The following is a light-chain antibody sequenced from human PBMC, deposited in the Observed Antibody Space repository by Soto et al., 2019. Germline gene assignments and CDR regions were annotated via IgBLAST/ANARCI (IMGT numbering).Light chain of an antibody. CDR2: GAS. Sequence: EIVMTQSPATLSVSPGERATLSCRASQSTSDTLAWYQQKPGQAPRLLIYGASTRATGIPARFSGSGSGTEFTLTISSLQSEDFAVYYCQLYNNWPRGTFGQGTKLEIK. CDR3: QLYNNWPRGT. J-gene: IGKJ2*02. V-gene: IGKV3-15*01. CDR1: QSTSDT.